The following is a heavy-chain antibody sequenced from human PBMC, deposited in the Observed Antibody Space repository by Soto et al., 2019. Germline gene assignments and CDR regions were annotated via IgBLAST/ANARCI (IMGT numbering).Heavy chain of an antibody. J-gene: IGHJ4*02. CDR3: AKETESGLIDY. CDR2: IADYGTTT. Sequence: QVQLVESGGGVVEPGRSLRLSCAASGFTFSSYGMHWVRQAPGKGLEWVAVIADYGTTTYYADSVKGRFTISRDNSKYTLDLQMNSLRREDTAAYYCAKETESGLIDYWGQGTLVTVSS. D-gene: IGHD5-12*01. CDR1: GFTFSSYG. V-gene: IGHV3-30*18.